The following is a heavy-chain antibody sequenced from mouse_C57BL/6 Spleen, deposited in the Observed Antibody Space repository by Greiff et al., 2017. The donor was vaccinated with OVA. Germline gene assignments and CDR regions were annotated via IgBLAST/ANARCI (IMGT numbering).Heavy chain of an antibody. CDR1: GFTFSDYG. J-gene: IGHJ2*01. D-gene: IGHD1-1*01. CDR3: ERQGTTVVDY. Sequence: EVNLVESGGGLVKPGGSLKLSCAASGFTFSDYGMHWVRQAPEKGLEWVAYISRGSSTTYYADTVKGRFTISRDNAKNTLFLQLTSLRSEDTAMYYYERQGTTVVDYWGQGTTLTVSS. CDR2: ISRGSSTT. V-gene: IGHV5-17*01.